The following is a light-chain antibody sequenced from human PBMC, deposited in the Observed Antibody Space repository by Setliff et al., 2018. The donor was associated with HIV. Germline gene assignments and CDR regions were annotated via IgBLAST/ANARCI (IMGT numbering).Light chain of an antibody. V-gene: IGLV2-14*01. CDR3: SSYTSSSTPYV. J-gene: IGLJ1*01. Sequence: ALPQPSSVSGSPGQSTTISCTGTSSDVGAYNYVSWYQQHPGKAPKLMIYEVSNRPSWISNRFSGSKSGNTASLTISGLQAEDEADYYCSSYTSSSTPYVLGTGTKVTVL. CDR2: EVS. CDR1: SSDVGAYNY.